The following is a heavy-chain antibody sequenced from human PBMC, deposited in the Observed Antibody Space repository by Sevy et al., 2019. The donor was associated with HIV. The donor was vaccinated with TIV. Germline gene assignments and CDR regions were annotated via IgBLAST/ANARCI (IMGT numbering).Heavy chain of an antibody. CDR3: ARAPRPYCSSTSCYINWFDP. J-gene: IGHJ5*02. D-gene: IGHD2-2*02. Sequence: GGSLRLSCAASGFTFSSYGMHWVRHAPGKGLEWVAVIWYDGSNKYYADSVKGRFTISRDNSKNTLYLQMNSLRAEDTAVYYCARAPRPYCSSTSCYINWFDPWGQGTLVTVSS. V-gene: IGHV3-33*01. CDR1: GFTFSSYG. CDR2: IWYDGSNK.